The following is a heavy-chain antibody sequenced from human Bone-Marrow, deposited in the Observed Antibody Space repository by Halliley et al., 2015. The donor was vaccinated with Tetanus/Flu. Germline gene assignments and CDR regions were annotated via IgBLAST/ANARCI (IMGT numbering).Heavy chain of an antibody. CDR3: AKDNTYSGDYSPLDY. CDR2: IWFDDTDR. J-gene: IGHJ4*02. CDR1: GFLFNSHG. D-gene: IGHD2-21*01. V-gene: IGHV3-33*06. Sequence: SLRLSCAASGFLFNSHGMHWVRQAPGKGLEWLAVIWFDDTDRSYADSVKGRFTISRDYYKNILYLQMNSLRAEDTAVYYCAKDNTYSGDYSPLDYWGQGTLVTVSS.